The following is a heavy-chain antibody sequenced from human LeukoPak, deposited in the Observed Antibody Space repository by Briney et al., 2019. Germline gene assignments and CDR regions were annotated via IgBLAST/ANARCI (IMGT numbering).Heavy chain of an antibody. CDR2: IDPSDSYT. CDR1: GYSFTSYW. D-gene: IGHD3-10*01. J-gene: IGHJ4*02. Sequence: GESLKISCKGSGYSFTSYWISWVRQMPGKGLEWMGRIDPSDSYTNYSPSFQGHVTISADKSISTAYLQWSTLKASDTAMYYCARRGHNFFDYWGQGTLVTVSS. V-gene: IGHV5-10-1*01. CDR3: ARRGHNFFDY.